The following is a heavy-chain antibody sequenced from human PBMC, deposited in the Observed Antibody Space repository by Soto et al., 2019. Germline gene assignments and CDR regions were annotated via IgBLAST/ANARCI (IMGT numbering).Heavy chain of an antibody. CDR3: AKEHRNLRFLEWFEMDV. CDR2: INSDGSTI. Sequence: GGSLRLSCAASGFTFGPFWMHWVRQAPGKGLVWLSHINSDGSTIVYADSVKGRFTISRDNAKNSLYLQMNSLRDEDTAVYYCAKEHRNLRFLEWFEMDVWGQGTTVTVSS. CDR1: GFTFGPFW. V-gene: IGHV3-74*01. J-gene: IGHJ6*02. D-gene: IGHD3-3*01.